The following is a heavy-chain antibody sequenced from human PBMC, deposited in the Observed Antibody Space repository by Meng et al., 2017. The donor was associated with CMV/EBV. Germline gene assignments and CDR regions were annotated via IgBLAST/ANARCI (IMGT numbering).Heavy chain of an antibody. J-gene: IGHJ5*02. CDR2: IKQDGSEK. CDR1: GFTFSSYW. V-gene: IGHV3-7*01. D-gene: IGHD3-9*01. Sequence: EGSLRLSCAASGFTFSSYWMSWVRQAPGKGLEWVANIKQDGSEKYYVDSVKGRFTISRDNAKNSLYLQMNSLRAEDTAVYYCAIGEYDILTGSRPWGQGTLVTVSS. CDR3: AIGEYDILTGSRP.